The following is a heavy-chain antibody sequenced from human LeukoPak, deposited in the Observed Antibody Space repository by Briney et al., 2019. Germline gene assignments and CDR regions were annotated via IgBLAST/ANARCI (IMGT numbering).Heavy chain of an antibody. D-gene: IGHD3-10*01. V-gene: IGHV1-2*02. Sequence: GPSVKVSCKASGYTFTGYYMHWVRQAPGQGLEWMGWINPNSGGTNYAQKFQGRVTMTRDTSISTAYMELSRLRSDDTAVYYCARGNLEPAFLYGSVSYFDYYYYYYMDVWGKGTTVTISS. J-gene: IGHJ6*03. CDR3: ARGNLEPAFLYGSVSYFDYYYYYYMDV. CDR1: GYTFTGYY. CDR2: INPNSGGT.